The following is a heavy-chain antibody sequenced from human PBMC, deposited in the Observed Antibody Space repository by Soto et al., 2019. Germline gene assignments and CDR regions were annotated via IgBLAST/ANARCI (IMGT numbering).Heavy chain of an antibody. V-gene: IGHV3-30*03. J-gene: IGHJ4*02. D-gene: IGHD3-10*01. CDR2: ISYDANNK. CDR1: GFTLSGYD. CDR3: TRDRTGPQHYFDY. Sequence: GGSLRLACAASGFTLSGYDMNWVRQAPGKGLEWVAVISYDANNKYYGDSVRGRFTISRDNSKNTLYLQTHSLRAEDAAIYYCTRDRTGPQHYFDYWGQGNMVTVSS.